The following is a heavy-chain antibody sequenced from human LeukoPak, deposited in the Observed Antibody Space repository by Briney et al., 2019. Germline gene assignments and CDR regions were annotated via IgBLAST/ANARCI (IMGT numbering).Heavy chain of an antibody. D-gene: IGHD4-17*01. CDR3: ARNYGDQRLYYYYYYYMDV. V-gene: IGHV4-61*02. CDR1: GGSISTSSTY. J-gene: IGHJ6*03. Sequence: PSETLSLTCTVSGGSISTSSTYWGWIRQPAGKGLEWIGRIYTSGSTNYNPSLKSRVTMSVDTSKNQFSLKLSSVTAADTAVYYCARNYGDQRLYYYYYYYMDVWGKGTTVTVSS. CDR2: IYTSGST.